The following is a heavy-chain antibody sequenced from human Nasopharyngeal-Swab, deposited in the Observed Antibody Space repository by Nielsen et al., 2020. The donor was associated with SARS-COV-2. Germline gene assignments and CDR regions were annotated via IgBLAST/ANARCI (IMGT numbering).Heavy chain of an antibody. J-gene: IGHJ4*02. Sequence: GESLKISCVGSGLSFSRYAMHWVRQAPGKGLECMALISYDGSNIQYADSVRGRFTISRDNPKNTLYLQMNSLTTDDTAVYYCARDEVQQGTTTVGYLDYWGQGTLVTVSP. CDR1: GLSFSRYA. V-gene: IGHV3-30*04. D-gene: IGHD4-23*01. CDR2: ISYDGSNI. CDR3: ARDEVQQGTTTVGYLDY.